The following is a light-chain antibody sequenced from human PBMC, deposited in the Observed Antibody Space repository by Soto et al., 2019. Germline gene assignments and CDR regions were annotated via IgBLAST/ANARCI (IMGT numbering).Light chain of an antibody. CDR3: GTWDSSLSGVV. CDR2: ENH. CDR1: SSNIGNNY. J-gene: IGLJ2*01. Sequence: QSVLTQPPSVSAAPGQKVTISCSGSSSNIGNNYVSWYQQLPGTAPKLLIYENHKRPSGIPDRFSGSKSGTSATLGITGLQAGDEADYYCGTWDSSLSGVVFGGGTKLTVL. V-gene: IGLV1-51*02.